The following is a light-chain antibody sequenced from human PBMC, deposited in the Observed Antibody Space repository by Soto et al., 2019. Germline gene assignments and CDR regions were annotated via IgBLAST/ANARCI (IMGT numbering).Light chain of an antibody. CDR3: QQYGNSRA. J-gene: IGKJ1*01. Sequence: EIVLTQSPGTLSLSPGERATLSCRASQTVSTRYLAWYQQQPGQAPRLLIYGASSRATGVPDRFSGSGSGTDFTLTISRLESEDLAVYYCQQYGNSRAFGQGTKVEIK. CDR2: GAS. CDR1: QTVSTRY. V-gene: IGKV3-20*01.